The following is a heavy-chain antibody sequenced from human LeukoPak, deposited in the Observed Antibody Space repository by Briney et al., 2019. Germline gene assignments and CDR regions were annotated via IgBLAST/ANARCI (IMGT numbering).Heavy chain of an antibody. CDR3: TKDRGYSYGPFDY. J-gene: IGHJ4*02. Sequence: GGSLRLSCSASGFTFSSYGVHWVRQAPGKGLEWVAVISYDGSNKYYADSVKGRFTISRDNSKNTLYLQMNSLRAEDTAVYYCTKDRGYSYGPFDYWGQGTLVTVSS. CDR1: GFTFSSYG. D-gene: IGHD5-18*01. V-gene: IGHV3-30*18. CDR2: ISYDGSNK.